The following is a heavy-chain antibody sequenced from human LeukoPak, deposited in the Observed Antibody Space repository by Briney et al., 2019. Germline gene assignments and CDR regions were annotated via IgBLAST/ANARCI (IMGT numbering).Heavy chain of an antibody. D-gene: IGHD4-17*01. V-gene: IGHV3-33*06. CDR2: IWYDGSNK. CDR1: GFTFSSYG. Sequence: PGGSLRLSCAASGFTFSSYGMHWVRQAPGKGLEWVAVIWYDGSNKYYADSVKGRFTISRDNSKNTLYLQMNSLRAEDTAVYYCAKDRYGDYVRAFDIWGQGTMVTVSS. J-gene: IGHJ3*02. CDR3: AKDRYGDYVRAFDI.